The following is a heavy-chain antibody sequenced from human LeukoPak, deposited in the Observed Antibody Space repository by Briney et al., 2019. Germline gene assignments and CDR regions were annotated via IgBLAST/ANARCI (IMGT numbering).Heavy chain of an antibody. CDR2: ISYDGSNK. J-gene: IGHJ4*02. CDR3: ASKSSGWYGFDY. D-gene: IGHD6-19*01. Sequence: PGGSPRLSCAASGFTFSSYAMHWVRQAPGKGLEWVAVISYDGSNKYYADSVKGRFTISRDNSKNTLYLQMNSLRAEDTAVYYCASKSSGWYGFDYWGQGTLVTVSS. V-gene: IGHV3-30-3*01. CDR1: GFTFSSYA.